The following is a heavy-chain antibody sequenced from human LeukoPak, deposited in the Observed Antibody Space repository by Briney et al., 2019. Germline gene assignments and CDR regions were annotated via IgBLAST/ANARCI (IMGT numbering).Heavy chain of an antibody. Sequence: GGSLRLSCAASGFTISSYAMCWVRQARGKGLEWVSAISGSGGSTYYADSVKGRFTISRDNSKNTLYLQVNSLRAEDTAVYYCAKDSGHYDFWSGYYGGWFDPWGQGTLVTVSS. D-gene: IGHD3-3*01. V-gene: IGHV3-23*01. CDR1: GFTISSYA. CDR3: AKDSGHYDFWSGYYGGWFDP. CDR2: ISGSGGST. J-gene: IGHJ5*02.